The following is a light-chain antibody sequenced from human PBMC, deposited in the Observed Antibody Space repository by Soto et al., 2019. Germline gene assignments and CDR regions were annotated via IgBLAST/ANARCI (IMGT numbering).Light chain of an antibody. CDR1: QNISSNY. V-gene: IGKV3-20*01. Sequence: ELVLTQSPGTLSVSPGERATLSCRASQNISSNYLAWYQQKPGQAPSLLIYGASSRDSGIPDRFSGSGSGTDFTLTISRLEPEDYAIYYWQQSVSWTFGQGTKVEIK. J-gene: IGKJ1*01. CDR3: QQSVSWT. CDR2: GAS.